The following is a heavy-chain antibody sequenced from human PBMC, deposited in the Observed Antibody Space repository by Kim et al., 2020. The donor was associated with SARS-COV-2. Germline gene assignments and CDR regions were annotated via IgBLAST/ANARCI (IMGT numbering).Heavy chain of an antibody. CDR1: GFTFSSYA. Sequence: GGSLRLSCAASGFTFSSYAMHWVRQAPGKGLEWVAVISYDGSNKYYADSVKGRFTISRDNSKNTLYLQMNSLRAEDTAVYYCARDQYYYGSGSYFMGDYWGQGTLVTVSS. V-gene: IGHV3-30*04. J-gene: IGHJ4*02. CDR2: ISYDGSNK. D-gene: IGHD3-10*01. CDR3: ARDQYYYGSGSYFMGDY.